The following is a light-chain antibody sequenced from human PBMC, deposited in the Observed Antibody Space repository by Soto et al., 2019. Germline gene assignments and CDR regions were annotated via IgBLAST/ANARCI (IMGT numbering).Light chain of an antibody. CDR1: QSISSY. CDR3: QQSYNTPLT. V-gene: IGKV1-39*01. J-gene: IGKJ4*01. CDR2: GAS. Sequence: DIQMTQSPSSLSASVGDRVTITCRASQSISSYLNRYQQKPGKATKLLIYGASSLQSGVPSRFSGSGSGTDFTLTISRLQPEDFATYYCQQSYNTPLTFGGGTKVEIK.